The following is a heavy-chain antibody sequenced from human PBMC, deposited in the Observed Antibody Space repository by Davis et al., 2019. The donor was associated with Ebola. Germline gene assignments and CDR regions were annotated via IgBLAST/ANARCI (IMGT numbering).Heavy chain of an antibody. J-gene: IGHJ4*02. V-gene: IGHV4-31*03. CDR2: IFSSGST. Sequence: MPSETLSLTCTVSGGSISGGYYWSWIRPHPEKGLEWIGYIFSSGSTYYNPSLKSRVTLSADTSEIQFSLKLSSVTAADTAVYYCARGRRSFDFDTSGYQLVFDYWGQGTLVTVSS. CDR1: GGSISGGYY. D-gene: IGHD3-22*01. CDR3: ARGRRSFDFDTSGYQLVFDY.